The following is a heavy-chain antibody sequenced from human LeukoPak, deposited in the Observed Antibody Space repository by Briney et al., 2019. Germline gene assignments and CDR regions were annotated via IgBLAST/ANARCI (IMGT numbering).Heavy chain of an antibody. CDR3: ARGFSSGWSSPVYFDY. CDR1: GYTFTSYG. Sequence: ASVKVSCKASGYTFTSYGISWVRQAPGQGLEWMGWISAYNGNTNYAQKLQGRVTITGDTSASTAYMELSSLRSEDTAVYYCARGFSSGWSSPVYFDYWGQGTLVTVSS. V-gene: IGHV1-18*01. J-gene: IGHJ4*02. D-gene: IGHD6-19*01. CDR2: ISAYNGNT.